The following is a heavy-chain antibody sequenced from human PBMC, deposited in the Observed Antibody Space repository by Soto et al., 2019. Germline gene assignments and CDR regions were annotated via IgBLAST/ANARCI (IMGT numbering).Heavy chain of an antibody. D-gene: IGHD3-9*01. CDR3: ARPGSGYDVLTGQYFFYFHAVDV. Sequence: GGSLRLSCAASGFIFSSYSINWVRQAPGKGLEWVSSISSSGQYIYYADSLKGRFTISRDDAENSVSLQMDSLRVEDTAVYYCARPGSGYDVLTGQYFFYFHAVDVWGQGTTVTVSS. CDR1: GFIFSSYS. V-gene: IGHV3-21*04. J-gene: IGHJ6*02. CDR2: ISSSGQYI.